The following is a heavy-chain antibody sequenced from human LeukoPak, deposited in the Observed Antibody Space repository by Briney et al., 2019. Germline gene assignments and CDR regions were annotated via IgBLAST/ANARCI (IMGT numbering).Heavy chain of an antibody. Sequence: GGSLRLSCAASGFTFSNYWMSWLRQAPGRGLEWVANIKPDGNEKYFVDSVRGRFTISRDNAKNSLYLQMNSLRAEDTAVYFCARDLSGPSFYWGQGTLVTVSS. CDR1: GFTFSNYW. J-gene: IGHJ4*02. V-gene: IGHV3-7*01. CDR3: ARDLSGPSFY. D-gene: IGHD2-15*01. CDR2: IKPDGNEK.